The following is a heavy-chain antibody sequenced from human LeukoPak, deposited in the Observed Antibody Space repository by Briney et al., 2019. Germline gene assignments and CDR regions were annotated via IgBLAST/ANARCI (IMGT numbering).Heavy chain of an antibody. CDR3: ARHPSAAAAFHDY. J-gene: IGHJ4*02. Sequence: GGSLGLSCAASGFTVSSNYMSWVRQAPGKGLEWVSVIYSGGSTYYADSVKGRFTISRDNSKNTLYLQMNSLRAEDTAVYYCARHPSAAAAFHDYWGQGTLVTVSS. CDR1: GFTVSSNY. V-gene: IGHV3-66*04. CDR2: IYSGGST. D-gene: IGHD2-2*01.